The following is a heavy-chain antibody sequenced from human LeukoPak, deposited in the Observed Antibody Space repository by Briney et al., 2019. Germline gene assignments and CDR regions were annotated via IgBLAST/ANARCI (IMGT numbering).Heavy chain of an antibody. J-gene: IGHJ3*02. CDR3: ARAFYYGSGSKAAFDI. Sequence: PSETLSLTCTVSGGSISSYYWSWIRQPPGKGLEWIAYIYYSGSTNYNPFLKSRVTMSVDTAKNQFSLKLRSVTAADTAVYYCARAFYYGSGSKAAFDIWGQGTMVTVSS. CDR2: IYYSGST. CDR1: GGSISSYY. V-gene: IGHV4-59*01. D-gene: IGHD3-10*01.